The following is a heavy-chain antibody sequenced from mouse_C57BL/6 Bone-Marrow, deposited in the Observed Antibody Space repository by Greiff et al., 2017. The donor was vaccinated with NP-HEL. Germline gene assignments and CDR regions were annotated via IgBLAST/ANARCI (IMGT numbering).Heavy chain of an antibody. CDR1: GYTFTSYG. Sequence: QVQLQQSGAELARPGASVKLSCKASGYTFTSYGISWVKQRTGQGLEWIGEIYPRSGNTYYNEKFKGKATLTADKSSSTAYMELRSLTSEDSAVYFCARESSPHWYFDVWGTGTTVTGSS. D-gene: IGHD1-1*01. CDR2: IYPRSGNT. J-gene: IGHJ1*03. CDR3: ARESSPHWYFDV. V-gene: IGHV1-81*01.